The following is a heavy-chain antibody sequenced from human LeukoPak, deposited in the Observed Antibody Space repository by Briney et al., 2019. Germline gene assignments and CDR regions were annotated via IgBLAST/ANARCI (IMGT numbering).Heavy chain of an antibody. CDR1: GLTFSNYG. J-gene: IGHJ4*02. V-gene: IGHV3-30*18. CDR2: ISYDGSNK. Sequence: GRSLRLSCAASGLTFSNYGMHWVRQAPGKGLEWVAVISYDGSNKYYADSVKGRFTISRDNSKNTLYLQMNSLRTEDTAVYYCAKCGVHYDILTGYLNWGQGTLVTASS. D-gene: IGHD3-9*01. CDR3: AKCGVHYDILTGYLN.